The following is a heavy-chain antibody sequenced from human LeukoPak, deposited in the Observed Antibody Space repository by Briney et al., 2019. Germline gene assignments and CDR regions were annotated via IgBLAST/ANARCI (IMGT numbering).Heavy chain of an antibody. CDR1: GFTFSSHG. J-gene: IGHJ5*02. CDR2: ISGSGGST. CDR3: AKDSSGWYHWFDP. D-gene: IGHD6-19*01. Sequence: GGSLRLSCAASGFTFSSHGMSWVRQAPGKGLEWVSAISGSGGSTYYADSVKGRFTISRDNSKNTLYLQMNSLRAEDTAVYYCAKDSSGWYHWFDPWGQGTLVTVSS. V-gene: IGHV3-23*01.